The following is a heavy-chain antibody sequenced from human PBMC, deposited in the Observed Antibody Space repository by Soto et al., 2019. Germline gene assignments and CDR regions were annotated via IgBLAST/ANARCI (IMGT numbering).Heavy chain of an antibody. CDR3: AKDKTYYYDSSGHVGAFDI. Sequence: LRLSCAASGFTFSTYAMTWVRQAPGKVLGWVSAIRGSGGSSYYADSVKGRFTISRDNSKNTLYLQMNSLRAGDTAVYYCAKDKTYYYDSSGHVGAFDIWGQGTMVTVSS. J-gene: IGHJ3*02. CDR1: GFTFSTYA. V-gene: IGHV3-23*01. D-gene: IGHD3-22*01. CDR2: IRGSGGSS.